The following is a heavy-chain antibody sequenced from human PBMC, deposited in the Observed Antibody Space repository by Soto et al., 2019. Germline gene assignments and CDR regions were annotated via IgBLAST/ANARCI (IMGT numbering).Heavy chain of an antibody. D-gene: IGHD2-21*01. V-gene: IGHV3-13*05. CDR2: IGAARDP. Sequence: EVQLVESGGGSVQPGGSLRLACTASGFSFSDYDMHGVRQAPGKGLEWGSTIGAARDPYYTGSVKHRFTISRENARNSMFLQMNSVSVGDTAVYYCAIANTGRLPRRADYYYALDVWGQGIMVTVSS. CDR1: GFSFSDYD. CDR3: AIANTGRLPRRADYYYALDV. J-gene: IGHJ6*02.